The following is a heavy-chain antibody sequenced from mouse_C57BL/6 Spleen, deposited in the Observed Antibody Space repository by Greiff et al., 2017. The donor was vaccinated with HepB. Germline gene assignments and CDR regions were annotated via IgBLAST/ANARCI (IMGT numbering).Heavy chain of an antibody. J-gene: IGHJ4*01. CDR2: IDPSDSYT. CDR3: ARGGTAMDY. CDR1: GYTFTSYW. V-gene: IGHV1-50*01. Sequence: QVQLQQSGAELVKPGASVKLSCKASGYTFTSYWMQWVKQRPGQGLEWIGEIDPSDSYTNYNQKFKGKATLTVDTSSSTAYMQLSSLTSEDSAVYYCARGGTAMDYWGQGTSVTVS. D-gene: IGHD2-14*01.